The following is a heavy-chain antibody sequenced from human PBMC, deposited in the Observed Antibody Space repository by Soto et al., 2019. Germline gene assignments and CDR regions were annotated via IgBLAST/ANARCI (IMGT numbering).Heavy chain of an antibody. CDR3: ARRTAAAYYMDV. CDR2: ISYDGRDE. J-gene: IGHJ6*03. D-gene: IGHD6-13*01. CDR1: GFTFSNYA. Sequence: QVQLVESGGGVVQPGGSLRLSCAAFGFTFSNYAMFWVRQSPGEGLEWVPLISYDGRDESYVDSVKGRFSISRDNSKDTLYLQMDSLRAQDTAVYYCARRTAAAYYMDVWGKGTTVTVSS. V-gene: IGHV3-30*03.